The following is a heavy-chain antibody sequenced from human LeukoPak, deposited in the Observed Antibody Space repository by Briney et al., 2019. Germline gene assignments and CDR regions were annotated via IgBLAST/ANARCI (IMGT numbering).Heavy chain of an antibody. Sequence: SETLSLTCTVSGGSISSYYWSWIRQPPGKGLEWIGYIYYSGSTNYNPSLKSRVTISVDTSKNQFSLKLSSVTAADTAVYYCARDASWDSSGYYSWFDPWGQGTLVTVSS. D-gene: IGHD3-22*01. CDR2: IYYSGST. CDR3: ARDASWDSSGYYSWFDP. CDR1: GGSISSYY. J-gene: IGHJ5*02. V-gene: IGHV4-59*01.